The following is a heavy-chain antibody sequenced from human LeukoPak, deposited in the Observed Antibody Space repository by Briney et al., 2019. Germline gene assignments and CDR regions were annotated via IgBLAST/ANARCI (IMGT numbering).Heavy chain of an antibody. D-gene: IGHD2-15*01. J-gene: IGHJ4*02. CDR3: VVGSGGHYS. Sequence: GSLRLSCAASGFTFNSNWMHWVRQAPGKGLVWVSRINSDASSTTYADSVKGRFTISRDNAKNTLYLQMNSLRAEDTAVYCCVVGSGGHYSWGQGTLVTVSS. CDR2: INSDASST. CDR1: GFTFNSNW. V-gene: IGHV3-74*03.